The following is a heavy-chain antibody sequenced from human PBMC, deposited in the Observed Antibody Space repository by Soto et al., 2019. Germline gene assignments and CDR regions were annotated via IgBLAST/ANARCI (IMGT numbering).Heavy chain of an antibody. D-gene: IGHD6-13*01. Sequence: SETLSLPCAVSGNSISTSSYYWGWIRQPPGKGLEWIASIYYRGATDYNPSLQSRVTISVDTSNNRFSLTLSSLTAADTAFYYCVKDESINWYSGHFRHWGQGTLVTVSS. J-gene: IGHJ1*01. CDR2: IYYRGAT. V-gene: IGHV4-39*02. CDR3: VKDESINWYSGHFRH. CDR1: GNSISTSSYY.